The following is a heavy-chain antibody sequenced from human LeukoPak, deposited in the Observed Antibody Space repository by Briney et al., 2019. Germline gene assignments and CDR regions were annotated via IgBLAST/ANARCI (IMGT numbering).Heavy chain of an antibody. CDR3: ARRPRGGSGSYYRISTYYYYYMDV. D-gene: IGHD3-10*01. Sequence: SETLSLTCTVSGGSISSYYWSWIRQPPGKGLEWIGEINHSGSTNYNPSLKSRVTISVDTSKNQFSLKLSSVTAADTAVYYCARRPRGGSGSYYRISTYYYYYMDVWGKGTTVTISS. CDR1: GGSISSYY. J-gene: IGHJ6*03. CDR2: INHSGST. V-gene: IGHV4-34*01.